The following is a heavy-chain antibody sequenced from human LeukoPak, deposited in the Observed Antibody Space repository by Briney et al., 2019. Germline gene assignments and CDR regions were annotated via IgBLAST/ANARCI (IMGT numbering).Heavy chain of an antibody. CDR2: IYHTGIT. V-gene: IGHV4-31*03. CDR3: ARDRRGGATVDY. D-gene: IGHD1-26*01. J-gene: IGHJ4*02. CDR1: GGSISSGGYY. Sequence: SETLSLTCTVSGGSISSGGYYWNWIRQHPGKGLEWIGYIYHTGITYYNPSLKSRVTISVDTSKNQFSLKLSSVSVADTAVYYCARDRRGGATVDYWGQGTLVTVSS.